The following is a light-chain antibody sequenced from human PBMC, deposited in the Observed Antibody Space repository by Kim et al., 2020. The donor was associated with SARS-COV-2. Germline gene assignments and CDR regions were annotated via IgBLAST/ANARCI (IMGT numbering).Light chain of an antibody. V-gene: IGKV4-1*01. J-gene: IGKJ4*01. CDR2: WAS. CDR1: QSVFYRSTNKDY. CDR3: QQYYSTPLT. Sequence: RATINCKSSQSVFYRSTNKDYLAWYQQKPGQPPKLLIYWASTRESGVPERFGGSGSGTDFTLTISSLQAEDVAVYSCQQYYSTPLTFGGGTKLEIK.